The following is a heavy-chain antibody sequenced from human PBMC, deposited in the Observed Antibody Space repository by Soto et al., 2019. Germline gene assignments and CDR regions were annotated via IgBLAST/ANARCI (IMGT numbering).Heavy chain of an antibody. CDR2: ISSSGSTI. V-gene: IGHV3-11*01. Sequence: GGSLRLSYAASGFTFSDYYMSWIRQAPGKGLEWVSYISSSGSTIYYADSVKGRFTISRDNAKNSLYLQMNSLRAEDTAVYYCARDLLIGAARPYYXXXXXVWGQGTTVTVSS. CDR1: GFTFSDYY. D-gene: IGHD6-6*01. J-gene: IGHJ6*02. CDR3: ARDLLIGAARPYYXXXXXV.